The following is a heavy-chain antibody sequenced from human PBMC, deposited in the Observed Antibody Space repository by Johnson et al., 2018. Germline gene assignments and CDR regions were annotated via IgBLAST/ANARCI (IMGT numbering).Heavy chain of an antibody. Sequence: QVQLQESGPGLVKPSETLSLTCTVSGGSISSYYWSWIRQPPGKGLEWIGYIYYSGSTTYNPSLKSRVTISVDTSKNQFSLKLTSVTAADTAVYYCAGETSYFGMNVWGQGTTVTVSS. CDR2: IYYSGST. J-gene: IGHJ6*02. V-gene: IGHV4-59*01. CDR3: AGETSYFGMNV. CDR1: GGSISSYY.